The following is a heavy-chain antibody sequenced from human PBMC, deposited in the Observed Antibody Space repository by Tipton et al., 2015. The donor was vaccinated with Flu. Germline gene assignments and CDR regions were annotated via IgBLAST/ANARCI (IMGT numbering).Heavy chain of an antibody. CDR1: GFRFSNSW. V-gene: IGHV3-7*01. J-gene: IGHJ3*02. D-gene: IGHD5-18*01. CDR2: INQDGSEK. Sequence: SLRLSCVASGFRFSNSWMTWVRQAPGEGLEWVANINQDGSEKNSVDSVKGRFTISRDNAKNSLYLQMSSLRVEDTAVYYCARIAGHSSGFDIWGQGTMVTVSS. CDR3: ARIAGHSSGFDI.